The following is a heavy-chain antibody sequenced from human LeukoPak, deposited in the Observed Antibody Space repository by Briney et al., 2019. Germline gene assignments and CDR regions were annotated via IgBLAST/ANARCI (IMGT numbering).Heavy chain of an antibody. CDR1: GFTFSTYS. J-gene: IGHJ3*02. V-gene: IGHV3-21*01. D-gene: IGHD3-22*01. CDR2: ITSSSSYI. CDR3: ARDEANYDSSGYWRAFDI. Sequence: GGSLRLSCAASGFTFSTYSMDWVRQAPGKGLEWVSSITSSSSYIYYAESVKGRFTISRDNAKNSLYLQMNSLRAEDTAVYYCARDEANYDSSGYWRAFDIWGQGTMVTVSS.